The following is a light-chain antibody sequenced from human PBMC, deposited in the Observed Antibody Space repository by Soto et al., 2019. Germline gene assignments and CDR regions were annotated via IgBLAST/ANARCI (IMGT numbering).Light chain of an antibody. CDR2: AAS. CDR1: QSISSY. V-gene: IGKV1-39*01. CDR3: QQHNNWPWT. J-gene: IGKJ1*01. Sequence: DIQMTQSPSSLSASVGDRVTITCRASQSISSYLNWYQQKPGRAPQLLISAASTLQSGVPSRFSGSGSGTHFTLVISSLQPEDFALYYCQQHNNWPWTFGQGTKVDIK.